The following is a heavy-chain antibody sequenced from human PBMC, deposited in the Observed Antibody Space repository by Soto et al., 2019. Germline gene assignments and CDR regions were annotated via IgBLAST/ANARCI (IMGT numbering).Heavy chain of an antibody. CDR1: GFTFSSYA. V-gene: IGHV3-30-3*01. CDR3: ARDLSSSGWAYYYDGMDV. CDR2: ISYDGSNK. J-gene: IGHJ6*02. Sequence: QVQLVESGGGVVQPGRSLRLSCAASGFTFSSYAMHWVRQAPGKGLEWVAVISYDGSNKYYADSVKGRFTISRDNSKNKLYLQMNSLRAEDTGVYYCARDLSSSGWAYYYDGMDVWGQGTTVTVSS. D-gene: IGHD6-19*01.